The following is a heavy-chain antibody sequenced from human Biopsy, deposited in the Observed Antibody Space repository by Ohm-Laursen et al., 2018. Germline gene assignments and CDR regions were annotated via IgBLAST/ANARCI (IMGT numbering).Heavy chain of an antibody. J-gene: IGHJ6*02. CDR3: ARDSSRRAREGGMDV. V-gene: IGHV3-21*01. CDR2: ISETSSHI. Sequence: SLRLSCAASGFSVSSYDMNWVRRAPGKGLGWISYISETSSHIYDADSVRGRFTVARDIAKNSLYLQLNSLRVEDTAVYYCARDSSRRAREGGMDVWGQGTTVTVSS. D-gene: IGHD6-6*01. CDR1: GFSVSSYD.